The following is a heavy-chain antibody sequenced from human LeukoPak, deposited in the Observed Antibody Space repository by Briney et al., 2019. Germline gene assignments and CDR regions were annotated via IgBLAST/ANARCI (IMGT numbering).Heavy chain of an antibody. Sequence: GGSLRLSCAASGFTFSIYWMHWVRQAPGKGLVYVSRINTDGSSTDYADSVKGRFTISRDNAKNTLYLQMNGLRAEDTAVYYCARASTADMWNWFDPWGQGTLVTVSS. J-gene: IGHJ5*02. CDR3: ARASTADMWNWFDP. CDR2: INTDGSST. CDR1: GFTFSIYW. V-gene: IGHV3-74*01. D-gene: IGHD6-13*01.